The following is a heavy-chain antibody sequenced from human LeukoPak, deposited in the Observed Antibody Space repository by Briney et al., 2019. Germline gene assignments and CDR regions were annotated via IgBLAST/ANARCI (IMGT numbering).Heavy chain of an antibody. CDR3: ASRGGN. Sequence: GGSLRLSCAASEFTFSMYSMHWVRQAPGKGLEWVSSISSSSGYIYYADSVKGRFTISRDNAKNSLYLQMNSLRAEDTAVYYCASRGGNWGQGTLVTVSS. J-gene: IGHJ4*02. V-gene: IGHV3-21*01. D-gene: IGHD3-10*01. CDR2: ISSSSGYI. CDR1: EFTFSMYS.